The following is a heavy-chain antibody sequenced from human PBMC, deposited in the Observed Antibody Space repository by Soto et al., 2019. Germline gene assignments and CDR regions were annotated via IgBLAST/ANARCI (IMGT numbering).Heavy chain of an antibody. CDR2: IKSKTDGGTT. CDR3: TTNSVPYCSSTSCFYYYGMDV. J-gene: IGHJ6*02. D-gene: IGHD2-2*01. V-gene: IGHV3-15*07. Sequence: EVQLVESGGGLVKPGGSLRLSCAASGFTFSNAWMNWVRQAPGKGLEWVGRIKSKTDGGTTDYAAPVKGRFTISRDDSKNTLYLQMNSLKTEETAVYYCTTNSVPYCSSTSCFYYYGMDVWGQGTTVTVSS. CDR1: GFTFSNAW.